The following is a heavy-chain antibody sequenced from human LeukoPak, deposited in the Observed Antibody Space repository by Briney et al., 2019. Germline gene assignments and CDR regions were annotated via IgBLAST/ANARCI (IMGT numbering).Heavy chain of an antibody. CDR3: ARAPLIAVAGIDY. CDR1: GFTFSSYG. V-gene: IGHV3-30*03. J-gene: IGHJ4*02. D-gene: IGHD6-19*01. Sequence: GGSLRLSCAASGFTFSSYGMHWVRQAPGKGLEWVAVISYDGSNKYYADSVKGRFTISRDNSKNTLYLQMNSLRAEDTAVYYCARAPLIAVAGIDYWGQGTLVTVSS. CDR2: ISYDGSNK.